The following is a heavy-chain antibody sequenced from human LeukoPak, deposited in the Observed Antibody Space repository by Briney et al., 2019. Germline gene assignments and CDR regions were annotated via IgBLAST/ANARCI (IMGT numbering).Heavy chain of an antibody. CDR1: GFTFSDYY. CDR3: ARTRISMTTVTNFDY. V-gene: IGHV3-11*04. CDR2: ISSSGSTT. J-gene: IGHJ4*02. D-gene: IGHD4-17*01. Sequence: GGSLRLSCAASGFTFSDYYMSWIRQAPGKGLEWLSYISSSGSTTYYADSVKGRFTISRDNAKNSLYLQMNSLRAEDTAVYYCARTRISMTTVTNFDYWGQGTLVTVSS.